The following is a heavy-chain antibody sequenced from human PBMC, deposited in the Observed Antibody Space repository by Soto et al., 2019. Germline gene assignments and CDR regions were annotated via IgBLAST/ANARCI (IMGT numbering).Heavy chain of an antibody. V-gene: IGHV3-21*01. CDR3: ARGRSLNTNMDY. J-gene: IGHJ4*02. D-gene: IGHD2-15*01. CDR1: GFTFSSYS. CDR2: ISSSRGYT. Sequence: GGSLRLSCAASGFTFSSYSMNWVRQAPGKGLEWVSSISSSRGYTSYADSVKGRFTISRDNAKNSLYLQIDSLRAEDTAVYYCARGRSLNTNMDYWGQGA.